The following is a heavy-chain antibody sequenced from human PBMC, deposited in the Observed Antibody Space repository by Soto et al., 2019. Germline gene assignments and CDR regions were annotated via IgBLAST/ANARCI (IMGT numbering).Heavy chain of an antibody. J-gene: IGHJ5*02. V-gene: IGHV1-18*01. Sequence: GASVKVSCKASGYTFTSYGISWVRQAPGQGLEWMGWISAYNGNTNYAQKLQGRVTMTTDTSTSTAYMELRSLRSDDTAVYYCERQFYIAAAGPSFDPWGQGTLVTVSS. CDR3: ERQFYIAAAGPSFDP. CDR2: ISAYNGNT. CDR1: GYTFTSYG. D-gene: IGHD6-13*01.